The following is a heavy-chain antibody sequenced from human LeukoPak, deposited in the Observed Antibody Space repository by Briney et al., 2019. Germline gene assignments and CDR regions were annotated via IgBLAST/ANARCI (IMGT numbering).Heavy chain of an antibody. J-gene: IGHJ4*02. D-gene: IGHD1-26*01. CDR3: ARATQLVGVFAY. V-gene: IGHV1-18*01. Sequence: GASVKVSCKASGYTFTSYGISGVGQAPGQGGEGMGWISAYNGKTNYAQKLQGRVPMTTATSTSTAYMELRNLRSDDTAVYYCARATQLVGVFAYWGQGTLVTVYS. CDR2: ISAYNGKT. CDR1: GYTFTSYG.